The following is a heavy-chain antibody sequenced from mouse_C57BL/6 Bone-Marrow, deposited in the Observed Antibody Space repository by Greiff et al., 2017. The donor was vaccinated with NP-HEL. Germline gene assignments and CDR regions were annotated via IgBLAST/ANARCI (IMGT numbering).Heavy chain of an antibody. Sequence: VQLQQSGAELVRPGASVKLSCTASGFNIKDDYMHWVKQRPEQGLEWIGWIDPENGDTEYASKFQGKATITADTSSNTAYLQLSSLTSEDTAVYSCTTPSNLYFDYWGQGTTLTVSS. CDR2: IDPENGDT. V-gene: IGHV14-4*01. D-gene: IGHD2-5*01. J-gene: IGHJ2*01. CDR1: GFNIKDDY. CDR3: TTPSNLYFDY.